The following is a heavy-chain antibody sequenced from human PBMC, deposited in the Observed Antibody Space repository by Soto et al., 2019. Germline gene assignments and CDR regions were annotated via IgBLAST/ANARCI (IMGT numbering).Heavy chain of an antibody. J-gene: IGHJ4*02. D-gene: IGHD2-21*02. CDR1: GFTFSDHF. V-gene: IGHV3-72*01. CDR3: ARDSSSCRGGHCYFDH. Sequence: EVRLVESGGGLVQPGGSLRLSCAVSGFTFSDHFMDWVRQTPGKGLEWVGRIRSKANNYITEYAASVKGRFTISRDDSQKSLYLQMNSLRIEDTAIYFCARDSSSCRGGHCYFDHWGQGTLVTVSS. CDR2: IRSKANNYIT.